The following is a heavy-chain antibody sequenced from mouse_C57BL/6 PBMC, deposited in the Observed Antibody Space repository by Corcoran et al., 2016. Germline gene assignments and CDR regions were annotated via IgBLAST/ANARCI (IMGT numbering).Heavy chain of an antibody. V-gene: IGHV1-18*01. J-gene: IGHJ4*01. CDR2: INPNNGGT. CDR3: ARREDYSNYDYAMDY. CDR1: GYTFTDYN. D-gene: IGHD2-5*01. Sequence: EVQLQQSGPELVKPGASVKIPCKASGYTFTDYNMDWVKQSHGKSLEWIGDINPNNGGTIYNQKFKGKATLTVDKSSSTAYMELRSLTSEDTAVYYCARREDYSNYDYAMDYWGQGTSVTVSS.